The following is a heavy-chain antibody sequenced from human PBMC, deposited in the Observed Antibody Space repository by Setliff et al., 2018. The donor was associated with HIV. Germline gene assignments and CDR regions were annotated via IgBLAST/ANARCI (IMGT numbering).Heavy chain of an antibody. V-gene: IGHV4-61*09. CDR3: AREGDYVWGGSFDY. J-gene: IGHJ4*02. CDR1: GGSISSGSYY. CDR2: IYTSGST. Sequence: PSETLSLTCTVSGGSISSGSYYWSWIRQPAGKGLEWIGHIYTSGSTNYNPSLKSRVTISVDTSKNQFSLKLSSVTAADTAVYYSAREGDYVWGGSFDYWGQGTLVTVSS. D-gene: IGHD3-16*01.